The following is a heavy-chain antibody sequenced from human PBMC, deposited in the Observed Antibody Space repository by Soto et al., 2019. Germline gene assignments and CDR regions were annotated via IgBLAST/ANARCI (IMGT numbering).Heavy chain of an antibody. Sequence: GGSLRLSCAASGFTFSSYSMNWVRQAPGKGLEWVSSISSSSSYIYYADSVKGRFAISRDNAKNSLYLQMNSLRAEDTAVYYCARDPSMVRGVIRFSWFDPWAQRTLVTVSS. CDR1: GFTFSSYS. D-gene: IGHD3-10*01. J-gene: IGHJ5*02. CDR2: ISSSSSYI. V-gene: IGHV3-21*01. CDR3: ARDPSMVRGVIRFSWFDP.